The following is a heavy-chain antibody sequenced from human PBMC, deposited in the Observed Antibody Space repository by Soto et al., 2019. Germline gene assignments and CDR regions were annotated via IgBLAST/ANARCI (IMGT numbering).Heavy chain of an antibody. D-gene: IGHD6-19*01. CDR2: IYSGGGT. Sequence: EVQLVESGGGLVQPGGSLRLSCAASGFTVSSNYMSWVRQAPGKGLEWVSVIYSGGGTYYADSVKGRFTISRDNSKNTVYLQMNSLRAEDTAVYYCARVGYSSGWLRNWGQGTLVTVSS. CDR1: GFTVSSNY. V-gene: IGHV3-66*01. CDR3: ARVGYSSGWLRN. J-gene: IGHJ4*02.